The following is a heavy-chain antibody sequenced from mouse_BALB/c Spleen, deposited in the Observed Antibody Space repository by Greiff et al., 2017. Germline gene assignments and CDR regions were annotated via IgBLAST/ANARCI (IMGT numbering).Heavy chain of an antibody. V-gene: IGHV14-1*02. CDR1: GFNIKDYY. Sequence: VQLQQSGAELVRPGALVKLSCKASGFNIKDYYMHWVKQRPEQGLEWIGWIDPENGNTIYDPKFQGKASITADTSSNTAYLQLSSLTSEDTAVYYCARSGLRGDYYAMDYWGQGTSVTVSS. CDR2: IDPENGNT. CDR3: ARSGLRGDYYAMDY. J-gene: IGHJ4*01. D-gene: IGHD2-12*01.